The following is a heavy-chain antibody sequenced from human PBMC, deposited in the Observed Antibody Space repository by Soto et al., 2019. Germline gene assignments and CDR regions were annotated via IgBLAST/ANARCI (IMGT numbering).Heavy chain of an antibody. J-gene: IGHJ4*02. Sequence: PGGSLRLSCAASGFTFSSYAMSWVRQAPGKGLEWVSAISGSGGSTYYADSVKGRFTISRDNSKNTLYLQMNSLRAEDTAVYYCAKDVVERFVGYSRYWGQGTLVPVSS. CDR1: GFTFSSYA. CDR3: AKDVVERFVGYSRY. D-gene: IGHD2-15*01. V-gene: IGHV3-23*01. CDR2: ISGSGGST.